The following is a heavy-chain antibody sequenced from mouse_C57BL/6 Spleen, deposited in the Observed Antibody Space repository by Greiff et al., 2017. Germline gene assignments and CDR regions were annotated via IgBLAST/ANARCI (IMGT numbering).Heavy chain of an antibody. D-gene: IGHD2-2*01. CDR3: GRKEGMVTTPFAY. Sequence: VKLMESGPGLVQPSQSLSITCTVSGFSLTSYGVHWVRQSPGKGLEWLGVIWSGGSTDYNAAFISRLGISKDNSKSQVFFKMNSLQADDTAIYYCGRKEGMVTTPFAYWGQGTLVTVSA. J-gene: IGHJ3*01. V-gene: IGHV2-2*01. CDR2: IWSGGST. CDR1: GFSLTSYG.